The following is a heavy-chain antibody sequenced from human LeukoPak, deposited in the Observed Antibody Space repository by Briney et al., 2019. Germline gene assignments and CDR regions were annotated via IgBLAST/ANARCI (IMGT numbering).Heavy chain of an antibody. Sequence: PSETLSLTCTVSGGSISSGGYYWSWIRQPPGKGLEWIGYIYHSGSTYYNPSLKSRVTISVDRSKNQFSLKLSSVTAADTAVYYCARESDYGDYKGYYYYMDVWGKGTTVTVSS. D-gene: IGHD4-17*01. V-gene: IGHV4-30-2*01. CDR3: ARESDYGDYKGYYYYMDV. CDR2: IYHSGST. J-gene: IGHJ6*03. CDR1: GGSISSGGYY.